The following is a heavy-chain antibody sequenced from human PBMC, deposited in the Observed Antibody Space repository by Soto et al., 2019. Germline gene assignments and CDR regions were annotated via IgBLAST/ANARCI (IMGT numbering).Heavy chain of an antibody. J-gene: IGHJ5*02. D-gene: IGHD2-15*01. V-gene: IGHV1-69*02. CDR2: IIPILGIA. CDR1: GGTFSSYT. CDR3: ARVTCSGGSCYDWFDP. Sequence: QVQLVQSGAEVKKPGSSVKVSCKASGGTFSSYTISWVRQAPGQGLEWMGRIIPILGIANYAQKFQGRVTITADKSTSTAYMELCSLRSEDTAVYYCARVTCSGGSCYDWFDPWGQGTLVTVSS.